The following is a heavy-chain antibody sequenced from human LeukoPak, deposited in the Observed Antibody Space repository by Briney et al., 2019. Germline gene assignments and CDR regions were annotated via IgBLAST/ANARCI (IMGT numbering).Heavy chain of an antibody. D-gene: IGHD3-22*01. CDR1: GFTFSIYT. J-gene: IGHJ4*02. CDR2: ISRGSDHI. CDR3: ARPYDTRGYFPDY. Sequence: PGGSLRLSCVASGFTFSIYTMSWVRQAPGKGLEWVSSISRGSDHIFYADSMKGRFTISRDNAKNSLYLQMNSLGAEDTAVYYCARPYDTRGYFPDYWGQGTLVTVSS. V-gene: IGHV3-21*01.